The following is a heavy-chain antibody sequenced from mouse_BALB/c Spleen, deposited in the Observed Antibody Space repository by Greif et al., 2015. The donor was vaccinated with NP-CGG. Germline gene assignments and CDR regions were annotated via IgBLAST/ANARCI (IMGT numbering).Heavy chain of an antibody. CDR3: ARRTGTEAMDY. J-gene: IGHJ4*01. CDR2: IYPGSGNT. V-gene: IGHV1-84*02. CDR1: GYTFTDYY. D-gene: IGHD4-1*01. Sequence: VQLQQSGPELVKPGASVKISCKASGYTFTDYYINWVKQKPGQGLEWIGWIYPGSGNTKYNEKFKGKATLTVDTSSSTASMQLSSLTSEDPAVYFCARRTGTEAMDYWGQGTSVTVSS.